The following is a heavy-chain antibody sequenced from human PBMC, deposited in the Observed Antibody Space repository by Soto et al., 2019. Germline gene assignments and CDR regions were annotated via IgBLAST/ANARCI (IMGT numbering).Heavy chain of an antibody. D-gene: IGHD3-3*02. CDR3: ARQHYLSWPAGLDV. CDR2: IWYDGTNK. Sequence: GRSLRLACAGYVFTFSDYGMHWVRHAPGKGLEWVALIWYDGTNKYYADSVQGRFTISRDNAKNTMYLQMNSLRAEDTAIYHCARQHYLSWPAGLDVWGQGTTATVSS. CDR1: VFTFSDYG. V-gene: IGHV3-33*01. J-gene: IGHJ6*02.